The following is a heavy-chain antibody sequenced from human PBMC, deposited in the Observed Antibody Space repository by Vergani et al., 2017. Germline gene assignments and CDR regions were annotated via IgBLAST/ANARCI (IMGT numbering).Heavy chain of an antibody. J-gene: IGHJ6*02. CDR1: GFTFSSYS. CDR2: ISSSSSTI. V-gene: IGHV3-48*01. Sequence: VQLVESGGGLVQPGGSLRLSCAASGFTFSSYSMNWVRQAPGKGLEWVSYISSSSSTIYYADSVKGRFTISRDNAKNSLYLQMNSLRAEDTAVYYCARDRPYFRXAADYGHYYYGMDVWGQGTTVTVSS. CDR3: ARDRPYFRXAADYGHYYYGMDV. D-gene: IGHD3-10*02.